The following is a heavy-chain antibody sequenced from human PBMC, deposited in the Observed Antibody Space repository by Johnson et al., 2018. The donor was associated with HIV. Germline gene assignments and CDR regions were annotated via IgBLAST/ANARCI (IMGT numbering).Heavy chain of an antibody. CDR1: GFTVSSNY. D-gene: IGHD3-22*01. CDR3: AREEGGYYDSSGYYYVGAFDI. J-gene: IGHJ3*02. V-gene: IGHV3-66*01. CDR2: IYSGGST. Sequence: VQLVESGGGLVQPGGSLRLSCAASGFTVSSNYMSWVRQAPGKGLEWVSVIYSGGSTYYADSVKGRFTISRDNSKNTLYLQMNSLRAEDTAVYYCAREEGGYYDSSGYYYVGAFDIWGQGTMVTVSS.